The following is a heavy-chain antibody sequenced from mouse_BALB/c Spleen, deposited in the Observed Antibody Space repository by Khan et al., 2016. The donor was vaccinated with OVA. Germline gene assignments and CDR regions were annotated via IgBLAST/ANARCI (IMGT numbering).Heavy chain of an antibody. CDR1: GYTFTSHT. D-gene: IGHD2-14*01. Sequence: VQLQQSGAELARPGASVKMSCKASGYTFTSHTMHWVKQRPGQGLEWIGYINPRSGYTQYNQKFNDKATLTADISSSTAYMQLSSLTSEDSAVYYCARGTTEYALDYWGQGTSVTVSS. J-gene: IGHJ4*01. V-gene: IGHV1-4*01. CDR3: ARGTTEYALDY. CDR2: INPRSGYT.